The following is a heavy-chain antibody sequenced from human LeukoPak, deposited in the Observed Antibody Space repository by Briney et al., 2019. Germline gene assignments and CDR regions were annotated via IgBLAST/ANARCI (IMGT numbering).Heavy chain of an antibody. J-gene: IGHJ4*02. CDR1: GGSISSGSYY. V-gene: IGHV4-61*02. D-gene: IGHD2-2*02. CDR2: IYTSGST. CDR3: ARESEQLLYDY. Sequence: SETLSLTCTVSGGSISSGSYYWSWIRQPAGKGLEWIGRIYTSGSTNYNPSLKSRVTISVDTSKNQFSLKLSSVTAADTAVYYCARESEQLLYDYWGQGTLVTVSS.